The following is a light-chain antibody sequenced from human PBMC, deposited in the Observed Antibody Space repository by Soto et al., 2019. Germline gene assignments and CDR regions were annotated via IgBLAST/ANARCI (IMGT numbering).Light chain of an antibody. V-gene: IGLV2-14*03. J-gene: IGLJ1*01. Sequence: QAVLTQPASVSGSPGQSITLSCTGTSSDVVGYNYVSWYQHHPGKAPKLMIYDVSNRPSGVSNRFSGSKSGNTASLSISGLQPEDEADYYCSSYRTSNTRQIVCGTGTKVTVL. CDR2: DVS. CDR3: SSYRTSNTRQIV. CDR1: SSDVVGYNY.